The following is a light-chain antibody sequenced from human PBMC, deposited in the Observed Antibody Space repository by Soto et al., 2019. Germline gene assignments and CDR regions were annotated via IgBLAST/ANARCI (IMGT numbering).Light chain of an antibody. CDR3: TSYAGSNNWV. CDR1: TSDVGGYTY. Sequence: QSALTQPPSASGSPGQSVTISCTGTTSDVGGYTYVSWYQQYPGKAPKLMIYDVTKRPSGVPDRFSGSKSGNTASLTVSGLQAEDEADYYCTSYAGSNNWVFGGGTNLTVL. J-gene: IGLJ3*02. V-gene: IGLV2-8*01. CDR2: DVT.